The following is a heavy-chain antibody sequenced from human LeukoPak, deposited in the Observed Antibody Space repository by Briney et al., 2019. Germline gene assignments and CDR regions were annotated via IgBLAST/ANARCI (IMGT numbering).Heavy chain of an antibody. CDR3: AREAMIVVVRQYSNWFDP. CDR1: GYTFTSYD. CDR2: INTNTGNP. D-gene: IGHD3-22*01. V-gene: IGHV7-4-1*02. Sequence: ASVKVSCKASGYTFTSYDINWVRQAPGQGLEWMGWINTNTGNPTYAQGFTGRFVFSLDTSVSTAYLQISSLMAEDTAVYYCAREAMIVVVRQYSNWFDPWGQGTLVTVSS. J-gene: IGHJ5*02.